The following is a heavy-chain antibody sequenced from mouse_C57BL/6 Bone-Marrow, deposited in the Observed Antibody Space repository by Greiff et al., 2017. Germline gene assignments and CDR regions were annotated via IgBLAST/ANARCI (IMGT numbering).Heavy chain of an antibody. CDR3: ARLEFDGSVGDWCFGV. CDR1: GYTFTSYD. D-gene: IGHD1-1*01. V-gene: IGHV1-85*01. CDR2: IYPRDGST. Sequence: VQLQESGPELVKPGASVKLSCKASGYTFTSYDINWVKQRPGQGLEWIGWIYPRDGSTKYNEKFKGKATLTVDTSSSTAYMELHSLTTEDSAVYFCARLEFDGSVGDWCFGVWGKGTTVTVSS. J-gene: IGHJ1*03.